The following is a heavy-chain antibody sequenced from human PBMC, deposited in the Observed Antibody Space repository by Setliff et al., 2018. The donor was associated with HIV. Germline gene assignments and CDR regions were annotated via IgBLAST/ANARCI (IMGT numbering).Heavy chain of an antibody. CDR2: FGPGDGET. J-gene: IGHJ4*02. CDR1: GYTVTELS. V-gene: IGHV1-24*01. D-gene: IGHD1-7*01. Sequence: ASVKVSCKVSGYTVTELSIHWVRQAPGKGLEWMGGFGPGDGETIYAQKLQGRVTMTEDTSTDTAYMELNSLRSEDTAVYYCATFYKLTGTGTTSFDYWGQGTLVTVSS. CDR3: ATFYKLTGTGTTSFDY.